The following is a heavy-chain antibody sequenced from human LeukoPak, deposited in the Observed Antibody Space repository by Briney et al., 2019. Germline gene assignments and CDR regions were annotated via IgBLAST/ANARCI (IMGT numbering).Heavy chain of an antibody. CDR2: IYSGGRT. CDR1: GFTVSNSY. D-gene: IGHD3-22*01. Sequence: GGSLRLSCAASGFTVSNSYMSWVRQAPGKGLEWVSLIYSGGRTYYTDSVKGRFTISRDNSKSTLYLQMNSLRAEDTAVYYCARDSSLSGFLYWGQGTLVTVSS. CDR3: ARDSSLSGFLY. J-gene: IGHJ4*02. V-gene: IGHV3-53*01.